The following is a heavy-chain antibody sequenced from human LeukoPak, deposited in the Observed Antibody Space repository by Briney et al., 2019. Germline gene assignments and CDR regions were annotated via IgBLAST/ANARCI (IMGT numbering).Heavy chain of an antibody. CDR1: GFTFSTYW. V-gene: IGHV3-7*01. CDR3: TRDSPGYGAYVS. D-gene: IGHD5-12*01. CDR2: IKEDGSRE. J-gene: IGHJ1*01. Sequence: GGSLRLSCAASGFTFSTYWMTWVRQAPGKGLEWVANIKEDGSREYYVDSVKGRFTISRDNAKNSLYLQMDSLTAEDTAVYYCTRDSPGYGAYVSWGQGTLVSVSS.